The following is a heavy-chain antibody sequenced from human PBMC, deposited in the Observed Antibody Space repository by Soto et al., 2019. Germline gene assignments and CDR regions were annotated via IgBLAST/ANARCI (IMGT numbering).Heavy chain of an antibody. CDR3: ARARLAGGYDLSPFDY. CDR2: INPNSGGT. Sequence: QVQLVQSGAEVKKPGASVKVSCKASGYTFTGYYMHWVRQAPGQGLEWMGWINPNSGGTNYAQKFQGWVTMTRDTXITXAYMELSRLRSDDTAVYYCARARLAGGYDLSPFDYWGQGTLVTVSS. CDR1: GYTFTGYY. V-gene: IGHV1-2*04. D-gene: IGHD5-12*01. J-gene: IGHJ4*02.